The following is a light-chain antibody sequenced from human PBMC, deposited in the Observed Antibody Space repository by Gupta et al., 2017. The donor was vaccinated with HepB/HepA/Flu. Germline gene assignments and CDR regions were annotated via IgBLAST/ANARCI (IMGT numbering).Light chain of an antibody. Sequence: DFQMTQSPSSLSASVGDRVTITCRASQDIGKSLAWYQQKPGKIPRLLIYTVSTLQSGVPSRFSGSGSGTDFTLTISSLQPEDFATYYCQKYDSARTFGQGTNVESK. V-gene: IGKV1-27*01. CDR1: QDIGKS. J-gene: IGKJ1*01. CDR3: QKYDSART. CDR2: TVS.